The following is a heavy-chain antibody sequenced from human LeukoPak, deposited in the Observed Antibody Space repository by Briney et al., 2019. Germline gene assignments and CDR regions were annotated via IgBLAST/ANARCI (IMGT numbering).Heavy chain of an antibody. D-gene: IGHD1-14*01. V-gene: IGHV3-23*01. CDR3: ARDHSGAFDI. CDR1: GFTFISYA. J-gene: IGHJ3*02. CDR2: ISNTGGST. Sequence: PGGSLSLSCAASGFTFISYAMTWVRQAPGKGLEWVSTISNTGGSTYYADSVKGRFTISTDNAKNSLYLQMNSLRAEDTAVYYCARDHSGAFDIWGQGTMVTVSS.